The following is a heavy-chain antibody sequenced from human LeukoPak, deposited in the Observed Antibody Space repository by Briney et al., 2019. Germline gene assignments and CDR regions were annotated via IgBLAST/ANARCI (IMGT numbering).Heavy chain of an antibody. CDR3: AKGSGYERSYYYYYMDV. Sequence: GGSLRLSCAASGFTFSSYGMHWVRQAPGKGLEGVAFIRYDGSNKYYADSVKGRFTISRDNSKNTLYLQMNSLRAEDTAVYYCAKGSGYERSYYYYYMDVWGKGTTVTISS. V-gene: IGHV3-30*02. J-gene: IGHJ6*03. D-gene: IGHD5-12*01. CDR2: IRYDGSNK. CDR1: GFTFSSYG.